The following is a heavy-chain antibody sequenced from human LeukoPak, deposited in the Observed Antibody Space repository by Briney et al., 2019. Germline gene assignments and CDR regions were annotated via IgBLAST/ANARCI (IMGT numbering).Heavy chain of an antibody. CDR1: GFTFSSYA. V-gene: IGHV3-23*01. CDR3: AKDRLDGTAFDI. Sequence: GGSLRLSCAASGFTFSSYAMSWVRQAPGKGLEWVSAISGSGGSTYYADSVKGRSTISRDNSKNTLYLQMNSLRAEDTAVYYCAKDRLDGTAFDIWGQGTMVTVSS. J-gene: IGHJ3*02. CDR2: ISGSGGST. D-gene: IGHD1-26*01.